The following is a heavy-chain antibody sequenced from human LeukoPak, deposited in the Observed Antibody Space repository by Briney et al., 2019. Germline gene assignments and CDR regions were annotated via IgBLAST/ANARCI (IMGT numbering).Heavy chain of an antibody. D-gene: IGHD3-10*01. J-gene: IGHJ3*02. Sequence: GGSLRLSCAASGFTFSSYSMNWVRQAPGKGLEWVSSISSSSSYIYYADSVKGRFTISRDNSKNTLYLQMNSLRAEDTAVYYCASYRGSGSYMGAFDIWGQGTMVTVSS. CDR1: GFTFSSYS. CDR3: ASYRGSGSYMGAFDI. CDR2: ISSSSSYI. V-gene: IGHV3-21*04.